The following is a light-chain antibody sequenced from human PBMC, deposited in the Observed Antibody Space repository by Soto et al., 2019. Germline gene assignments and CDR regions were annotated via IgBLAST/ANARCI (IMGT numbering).Light chain of an antibody. CDR2: GNS. Sequence: QSLLTQPPSVSGAPGQRVTISCTGSSSNIGAGYDVHWYQQLPGTAPKLLIYGNSNRPSGVPDRFSGSKSGTPASLAITGLRAEDEADYYCQSYDSSLSGWVFGGGTKLTVL. CDR1: SSNIGAGYD. J-gene: IGLJ3*02. V-gene: IGLV1-40*01. CDR3: QSYDSSLSGWV.